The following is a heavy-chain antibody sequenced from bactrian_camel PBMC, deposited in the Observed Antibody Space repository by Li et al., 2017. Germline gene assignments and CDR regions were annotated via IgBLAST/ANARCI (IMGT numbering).Heavy chain of an antibody. CDR2: IDSLGVT. CDR1: KYINSGYC. D-gene: IGHD4*01. J-gene: IGHJ4*01. V-gene: IGHV3S53*01. Sequence: QVQLVESGGGSVQAGGSLRLSCVASKYINSGYCMGWFRQVLGKKREGVAQIDSLGVTSYADNVKGRFTVSQDNLKNTLYLQMNNLIPEDTAMYFCAANWCPELTGTQEGDYNMVPDFEGQGTQVTVS.